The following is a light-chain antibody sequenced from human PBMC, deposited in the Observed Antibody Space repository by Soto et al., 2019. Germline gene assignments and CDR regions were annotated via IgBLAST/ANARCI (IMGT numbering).Light chain of an antibody. J-gene: IGKJ5*01. Sequence: EIVMTQSPATLSVSPGETATLSCRASQSISIGLAWYRQKPGQAPRLLIYGASTRTTGTPARFSGRGSGTDFTLTISSLQSEDFALYYCQQYNKWPLITFGQGTRLEIK. CDR3: QQYNKWPLIT. V-gene: IGKV3D-15*01. CDR2: GAS. CDR1: QSISIG.